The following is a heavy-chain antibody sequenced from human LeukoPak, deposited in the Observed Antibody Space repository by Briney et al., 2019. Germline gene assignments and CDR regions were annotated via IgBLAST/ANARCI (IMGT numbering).Heavy chain of an antibody. D-gene: IGHD3-22*01. V-gene: IGHV4-4*07. Sequence: PSETLSLTCTVSGGSISSYYWSWIRQPAGKGLEWIGRIYTSGSTTYNPSLKSRVTMSADTSKNQLSLTLSSVTAADTAVYYCARDYYDSSGYPFCDYWGQGTLVTVSS. CDR3: ARDYYDSSGYPFCDY. CDR1: GGSISSYY. CDR2: IYTSGST. J-gene: IGHJ4*02.